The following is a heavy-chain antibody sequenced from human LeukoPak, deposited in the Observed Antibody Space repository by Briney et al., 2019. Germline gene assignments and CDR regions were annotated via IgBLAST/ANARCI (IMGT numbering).Heavy chain of an antibody. Sequence: PSETLSLTCTVSGGSISSGGYYWSWIRQHPGKGLEWIGYIYYSGSTYYNPSLKSRVTISVDTSKNQFSLKLSSVTAADTAVYYCARVLWVGWGSGYYYGMDVWAKGPRSPSP. CDR2: IYYSGST. J-gene: IGHJ6*02. D-gene: IGHD7-27*01. V-gene: IGHV4-31*03. CDR1: GGSISSGGYY. CDR3: ARVLWVGWGSGYYYGMDV.